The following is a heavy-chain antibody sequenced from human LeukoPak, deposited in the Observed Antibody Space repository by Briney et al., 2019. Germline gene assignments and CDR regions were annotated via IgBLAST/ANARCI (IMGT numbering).Heavy chain of an antibody. CDR1: GNSISSGDNY. J-gene: IGHJ4*02. CDR3: ARIAARQNDY. V-gene: IGHV4-39*07. D-gene: IGHD6-6*01. Sequence: SETLSLTCTVSGNSISSGDNYWSWIRQPPGKGLEWIGEINHSGSTNYNPSLKSRVTISVDTSKNQFSLKLSSVTAADTAVYYCARIAARQNDYWGQGTLVTVSS. CDR2: INHSGST.